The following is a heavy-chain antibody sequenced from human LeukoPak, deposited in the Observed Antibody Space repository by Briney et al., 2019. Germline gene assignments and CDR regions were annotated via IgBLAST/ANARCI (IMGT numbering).Heavy chain of an antibody. J-gene: IGHJ6*02. CDR2: IHHSGNT. CDR3: ASRSYSSYYYGMDL. Sequence: PSETLSLTCAVHGGSLSGHYWNWIRQPPGKGLEWIGQIHHSGNTNYNPSLKSRVTISVDTSKNQFSLKLSSVTAADTAVYYCASRSYSSYYYGMDLWGQGTTVTVSS. CDR1: GGSLSGHY. V-gene: IGHV4-34*01.